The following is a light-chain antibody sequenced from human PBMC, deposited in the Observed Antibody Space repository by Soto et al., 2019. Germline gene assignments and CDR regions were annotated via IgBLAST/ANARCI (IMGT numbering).Light chain of an antibody. CDR3: QQSYSSPPT. J-gene: IGKJ1*01. CDR1: QNIRNW. Sequence: DIQMTQSPSTLAASLCDIFTIICLASQNIRNWMAWYQQKPGKAHKLLIYVASRLQSGVPSRFSGSGSGTDFTLTISSLQPEDFATSYCQQSYSSPPTFGQGTTVDI. V-gene: IGKV1-39*01. CDR2: VAS.